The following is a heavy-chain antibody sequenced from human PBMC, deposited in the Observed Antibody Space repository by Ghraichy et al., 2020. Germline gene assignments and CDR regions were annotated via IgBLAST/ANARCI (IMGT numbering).Heavy chain of an antibody. V-gene: IGHV3-23*01. CDR3: AKDQGVYDSSGYYYPDAFDI. Sequence: GGSLRLSCAASGFTFSSYAMSWVRQAPGKGLEWVSAISGNGGSTYYADSVKGRFTISRDNSKNTLYLQMNSLRAEDTAVYYCAKDQGVYDSSGYYYPDAFDIWGQGTMVTVSS. CDR2: ISGNGGST. J-gene: IGHJ3*02. D-gene: IGHD3-22*01. CDR1: GFTFSSYA.